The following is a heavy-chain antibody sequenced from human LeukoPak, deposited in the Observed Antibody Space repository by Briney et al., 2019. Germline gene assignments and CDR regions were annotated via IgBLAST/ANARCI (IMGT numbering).Heavy chain of an antibody. Sequence: SETLSLTCTVSGGSISSGGYYWSWIRQHPGKGLEWIGYIYYSGSTYYNPSLKSRVTISVDTSKNQFSLKLSSVTAADTAVYYCAGGAVVVPAAIPALYYYGMDVWGQGTTVTVSS. CDR3: AGGAVVVPAAIPALYYYGMDV. D-gene: IGHD2-2*01. CDR1: GGSISSGGYY. CDR2: IYYSGST. J-gene: IGHJ6*02. V-gene: IGHV4-31*03.